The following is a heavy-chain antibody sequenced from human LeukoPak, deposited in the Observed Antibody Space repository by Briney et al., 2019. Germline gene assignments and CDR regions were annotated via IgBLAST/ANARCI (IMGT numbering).Heavy chain of an antibody. V-gene: IGHV4-4*02. J-gene: IGHJ4*02. CDR2: IYHSGRT. CDR1: GGSISSSNW. Sequence: SGTLSLTCAVSGGSISSSNWWSCGRPPPGKGLEWIGEIYHSGRTTYNPSLKSRVTISVDKSKNQFSLKLSSVTAADTAVYYCARVSLLVVPAVKAYYFDYWGQGTLVTVSS. CDR3: ARVSLLVVPAVKAYYFDY. D-gene: IGHD2-2*01.